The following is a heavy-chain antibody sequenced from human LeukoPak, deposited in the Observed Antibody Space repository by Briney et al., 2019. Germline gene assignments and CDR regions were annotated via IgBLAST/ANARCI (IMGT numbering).Heavy chain of an antibody. CDR3: ARVVRGAVTSNCFDP. D-gene: IGHD4-17*01. CDR1: GDSINDYY. Sequence: SETLSLTCTVSGDSINDYYWTWIRKAPGKGLEWLGYISNSGTTDYNPSLKSRVTMSVDTSNNEFSLRLTSVTAADTAMYYCARVVRGAVTSNCFDPWGQGTLVTVSS. V-gene: IGHV4-59*01. CDR2: ISNSGTT. J-gene: IGHJ5*02.